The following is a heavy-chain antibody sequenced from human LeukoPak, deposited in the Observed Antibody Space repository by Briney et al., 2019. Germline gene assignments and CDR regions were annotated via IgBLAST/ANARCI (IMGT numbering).Heavy chain of an antibody. J-gene: IGHJ5*02. D-gene: IGHD3-22*01. CDR1: GGSISSGDYY. V-gene: IGHV4-30-4*01. CDR2: MYYSGST. Sequence: SQTLSLTGTVSGGSISSGDYYWSWIRQPPGKGLEWIAYMYYSGSTYYNPSLKSRVTMSADTSKNQLSLKLSSVTAADTAVYYRARPYYYDSRIDPWGQGILVTVSS. CDR3: ARPYYYDSRIDP.